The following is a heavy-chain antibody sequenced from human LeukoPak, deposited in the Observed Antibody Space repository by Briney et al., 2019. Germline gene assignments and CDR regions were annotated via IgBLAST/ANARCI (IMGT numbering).Heavy chain of an antibody. V-gene: IGHV3-21*01. D-gene: IGHD2-8*02. CDR3: ARDLVYYYYMDV. CDR1: GFTFSSYN. CDR2: ISSSSSYI. Sequence: PGGSLRLSCAGSGFTFSSYNMNWVRQAPGKGLEWVSSISSSSSYIYYADPVKGRFTISRDNAKNSLYLQMNSLRAEDTAVYYCARDLVYYYYMDVWGKGTTVTVSS. J-gene: IGHJ6*03.